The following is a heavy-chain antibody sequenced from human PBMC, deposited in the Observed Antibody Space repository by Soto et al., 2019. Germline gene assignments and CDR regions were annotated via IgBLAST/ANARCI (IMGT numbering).Heavy chain of an antibody. D-gene: IGHD3-22*01. J-gene: IGHJ4*02. CDR3: AGGRYDSSGYIPPDHDY. V-gene: IGHV1-69*13. Sequence: ASVKVSCKASGGTFSSYAISWVRQAPGQGLEWMGGIIPIFGTANYAQKFQGRVTITADESTSTAYMELSSLRSEDTAVYYCAGGRYDSSGYIPPDHDYWGQGTLVTVSS. CDR1: GGTFSSYA. CDR2: IIPIFGTA.